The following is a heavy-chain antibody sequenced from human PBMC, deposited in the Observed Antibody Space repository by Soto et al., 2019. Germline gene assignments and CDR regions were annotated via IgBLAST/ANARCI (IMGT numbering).Heavy chain of an antibody. CDR3: ARTIYCSSTSCQQYYFDY. D-gene: IGHD2-2*01. CDR2: IYYSGST. J-gene: IGHJ4*02. V-gene: IGHV4-31*03. CDR1: GGSISSGGYY. Sequence: SETLSLTCTVSGGSISSGGYYWSWIRQHPGKGLEWIGYIYYSGSTYYNPSLKSRVTISVDTSKNQFSLKLSSVTAADTAVYYCARTIYCSSTSCQQYYFDYWGQGTLVTVSS.